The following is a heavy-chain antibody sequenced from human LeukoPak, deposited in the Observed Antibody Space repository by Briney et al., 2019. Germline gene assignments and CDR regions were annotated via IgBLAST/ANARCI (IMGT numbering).Heavy chain of an antibody. CDR1: GFTFSSYE. J-gene: IGHJ6*03. D-gene: IGHD3-10*01. V-gene: IGHV3-30*02. CDR3: AKDGGVRGPDYYYYMDV. CDR2: IRYDGSYK. Sequence: PGGSLRLSCAASGFTFSSYEMNWVRQAPGKGLEWVAFIRYDGSYKKYADSVKGRFTISRDNSKNTLYLQMNSLRAEGTAVYYCAKDGGVRGPDYYYYMDVWGKGTTVTISS.